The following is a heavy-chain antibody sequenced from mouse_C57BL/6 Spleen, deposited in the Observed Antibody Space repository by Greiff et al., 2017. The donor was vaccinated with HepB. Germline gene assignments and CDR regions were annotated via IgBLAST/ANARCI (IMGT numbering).Heavy chain of an antibody. J-gene: IGHJ3*01. V-gene: IGHV5-17*01. CDR1: GFTFSDYG. CDR2: ISSGSSTI. Sequence: EVMLVESGGGLVKPGGSLKLSCAASGFTFSDYGMHWVRQAPEKGLEWVAYISSGSSTIYYADTVKGRFTISRDNAKNTLFLQMTSLRSEDTAMYYCARDGYDGGFAYWGQGTLVTVSA. D-gene: IGHD2-2*01. CDR3: ARDGYDGGFAY.